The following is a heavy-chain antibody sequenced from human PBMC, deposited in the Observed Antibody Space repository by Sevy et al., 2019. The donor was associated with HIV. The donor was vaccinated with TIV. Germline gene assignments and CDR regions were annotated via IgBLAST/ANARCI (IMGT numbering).Heavy chain of an antibody. CDR2: FDPEDDEK. Sequence: ASVKVSCKVSGYTLTVLSVHWVRQAPGKGLEWMATFDPEDDEKIYAQKFQGRVTMTEDTSTDTAYMELSSLRSEDTAVYYCATTKDYYDSSGNPSDYWGQGTLVTVSS. CDR3: ATTKDYYDSSGNPSDY. J-gene: IGHJ4*02. V-gene: IGHV1-24*01. D-gene: IGHD3-22*01. CDR1: GYTLTVLS.